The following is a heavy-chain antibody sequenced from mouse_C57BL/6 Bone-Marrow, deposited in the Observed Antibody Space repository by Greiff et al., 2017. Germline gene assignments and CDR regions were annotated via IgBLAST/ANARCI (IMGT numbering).Heavy chain of an antibody. CDR1: GFTFSSYA. CDR3: ARDYYENLDY. V-gene: IGHV5-4*03. CDR2: ISDGGSYT. J-gene: IGHJ2*01. D-gene: IGHD1-1*01. Sequence: DVMLVESGGGLVKPGGSLKLSCAASGFTFSSYAMSWVRQTPEKRLEWVATISDGGSYTYYPDNVKGRFTISRDNAKNNLYLQMSHLMSEDTAMYYCARDYYENLDYWGQGTTLTVSS.